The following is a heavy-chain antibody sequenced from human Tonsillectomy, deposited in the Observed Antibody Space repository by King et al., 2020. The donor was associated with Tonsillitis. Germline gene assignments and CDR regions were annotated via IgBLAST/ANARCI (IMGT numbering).Heavy chain of an antibody. CDR1: GYSISSGYY. CDR2: IYHSGST. J-gene: IGHJ3*02. D-gene: IGHD2-15*01. Sequence: QLQESGPGLVKPSETLSLTCTVSGYSISSGYYWGWIRQPPGKGLEWIGSIYHSGSTYYNPSLKSRVTISVDTSKNQFSLKLRSVTAADTAVYYCARDDPDINTAFDIWGQGTMVTVSS. V-gene: IGHV4-38-2*02. CDR3: ARDDPDINTAFDI.